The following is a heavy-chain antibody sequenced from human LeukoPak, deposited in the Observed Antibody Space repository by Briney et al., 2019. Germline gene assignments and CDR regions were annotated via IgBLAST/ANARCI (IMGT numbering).Heavy chain of an antibody. CDR1: GFTFSSYS. CDR2: ISSSGSTI. CDR3: ARLGYRGSSSHAFDI. Sequence: GGSLRLSCAASGFTFSSYSMNWVRQAPGKGLEWVSYISSSGSTIYYADSVKGRFTISRDNAKNSLYLQMNSLRAEDTAVYYCARLGYRGSSSHAFDIWGQGTMVTVSS. V-gene: IGHV3-48*04. D-gene: IGHD6-13*01. J-gene: IGHJ3*02.